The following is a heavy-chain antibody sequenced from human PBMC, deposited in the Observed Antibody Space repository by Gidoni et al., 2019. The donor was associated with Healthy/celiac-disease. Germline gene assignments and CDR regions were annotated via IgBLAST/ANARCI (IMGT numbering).Heavy chain of an antibody. D-gene: IGHD5-12*01. Sequence: QVQLVESGGGVVQPGRSLRLSCAASGFTFSSYGMHWVRQAPGKGLEWVAVISYDGSNKYYADSVKGRFTISRDNSKNTLYLQMNSLRAEDTAVYYCANEQGFSDYYYGMDVWGQGTTVTVSS. CDR2: ISYDGSNK. V-gene: IGHV3-30*18. CDR1: GFTFSSYG. CDR3: ANEQGFSDYYYGMDV. J-gene: IGHJ6*02.